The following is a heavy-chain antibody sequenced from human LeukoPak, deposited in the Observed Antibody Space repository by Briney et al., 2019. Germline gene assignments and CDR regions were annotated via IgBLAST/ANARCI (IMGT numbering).Heavy chain of an antibody. CDR2: ISGSSDST. D-gene: IGHD6-13*01. CDR3: AKTRPLDSSSWSHGDY. CDR1: GFTFSSYA. V-gene: IGHV3-23*01. J-gene: IGHJ4*02. Sequence: GSLRLSCAASGFTFSSYAMSWVRQAPGKGLEWVSAISGSSDSTYYGDSVKGRFTISRDNSKNTLYLQMNSLRAEDTAVYYCAKTRPLDSSSWSHGDYWGQGTLVTVSS.